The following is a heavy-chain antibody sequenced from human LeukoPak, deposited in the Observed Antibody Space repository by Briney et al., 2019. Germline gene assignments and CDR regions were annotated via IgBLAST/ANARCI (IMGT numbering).Heavy chain of an antibody. Sequence: GGSLRLSCAASGFTFSSYSMNWVRQAPGQGLEWVSYITSDSTTMFYADSVKGRFTASRDNAENSMYLQMNSLRAEDTAVYYCARVALRPIDYSNPDDPWGQGTLVTVSS. CDR3: ARVALRPIDYSNPDDP. J-gene: IGHJ5*02. CDR1: GFTFSSYS. D-gene: IGHD4-11*01. CDR2: ITSDSTTM. V-gene: IGHV3-48*01.